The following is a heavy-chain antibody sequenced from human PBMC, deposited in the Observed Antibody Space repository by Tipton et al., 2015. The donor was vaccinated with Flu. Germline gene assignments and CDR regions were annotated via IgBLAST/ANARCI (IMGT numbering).Heavy chain of an antibody. CDR2: INHSGST. D-gene: IGHD3-10*01. Sequence: TPSLTCAVYGGSFSGYYWSWIRQPPGKGLEWIGEINHSGSTNYNPSPKSRVTISVDTSKNQFSLKLSSVTAADTAVYYCARRTKGTMVRGVIVNWFDPWGQGTLVTVSS. J-gene: IGHJ5*02. CDR3: ARRTKGTMVRGVIVNWFDP. V-gene: IGHV4-34*01. CDR1: GGSFSGYY.